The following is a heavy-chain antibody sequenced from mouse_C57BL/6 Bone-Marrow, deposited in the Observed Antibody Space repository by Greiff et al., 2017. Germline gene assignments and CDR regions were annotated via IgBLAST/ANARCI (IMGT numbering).Heavy chain of an antibody. J-gene: IGHJ2*02. CDR2: FNPYNDDT. CDR3: ARGGNYGGCYLDY. V-gene: IGHV1-47*01. Sequence: QVQLQQSGAELVKPGASVKLSCTASGYTFTTYPISWMKQNHGKSLEWIGNFNPYNDDTKYTEKFKGKATFTVDKSSSTVYLKMIRLTSEDTAIYYCARGGNYGGCYLDYWGQGTSLTVSS. CDR1: GYTFTTYP. D-gene: IGHD1-1*02.